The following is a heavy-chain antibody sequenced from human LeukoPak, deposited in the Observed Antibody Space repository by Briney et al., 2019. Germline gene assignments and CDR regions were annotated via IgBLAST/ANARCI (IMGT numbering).Heavy chain of an antibody. Sequence: GASVKVSCKASGYTFTGYAMHWVRQAPGQRLEWMGWINAGNGNTKYSQKFQGRVTITRDTSASTAYMELSSLRSEDTAVYYCARDGTGDFSFDYWGQGTLVTVSS. CDR1: GYTFTGYA. V-gene: IGHV1-3*01. D-gene: IGHD7-27*01. CDR3: ARDGTGDFSFDY. CDR2: INAGNGNT. J-gene: IGHJ4*02.